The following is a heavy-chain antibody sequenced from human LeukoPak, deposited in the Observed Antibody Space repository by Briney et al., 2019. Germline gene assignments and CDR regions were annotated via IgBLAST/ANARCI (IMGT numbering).Heavy chain of an antibody. D-gene: IGHD5-18*01. V-gene: IGHV3-48*01. CDR3: AKEGYSYGLPHFDY. J-gene: IGHJ4*02. CDR1: GFTFSSYA. Sequence: GGSLRLSCAASGFTFSSYAMSWVRQAPGKGLEWVSYISSSSSTIYYADSVKGRFTISRDNAKNSLYLQMNSLRAEDTAVYYCAKEGYSYGLPHFDYWGQGTLVTVSS. CDR2: ISSSSSTI.